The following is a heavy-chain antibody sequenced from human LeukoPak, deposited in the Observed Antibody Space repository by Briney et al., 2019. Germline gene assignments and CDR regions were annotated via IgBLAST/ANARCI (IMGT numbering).Heavy chain of an antibody. Sequence: PGGSLRLSCVGSAFSFSSYAMYWVRQAPGKGLEWVSSISDGGGTTYYGDSVRGRFTISRDNSKNTLHLQMNSLRAEDTAVYYCAKSLVVGDSYGMDVWGQGTTVTVSS. J-gene: IGHJ6*02. V-gene: IGHV3-23*01. CDR2: ISDGGGTT. CDR3: AKSLVVGDSYGMDV. D-gene: IGHD3-10*01. CDR1: AFSFSSYA.